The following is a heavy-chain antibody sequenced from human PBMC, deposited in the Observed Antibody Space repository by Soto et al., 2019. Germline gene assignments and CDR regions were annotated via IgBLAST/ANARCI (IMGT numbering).Heavy chain of an antibody. Sequence: PSETLSLTCAVSGGSISSGGYSWSWIRQPPGKGLEWTGYIYHSGSTYYNPSLKSRVTISVDRSKNQFSLKLSSVTAADTAVYYCAKGGWCSGGSCYTAFDIWGQGTMVTVSS. CDR2: IYHSGST. CDR3: AKGGWCSGGSCYTAFDI. J-gene: IGHJ3*02. CDR1: GGSISSGGYS. V-gene: IGHV4-30-2*01. D-gene: IGHD2-15*01.